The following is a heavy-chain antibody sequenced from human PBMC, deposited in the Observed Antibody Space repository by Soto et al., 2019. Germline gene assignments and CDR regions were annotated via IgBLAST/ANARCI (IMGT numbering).Heavy chain of an antibody. J-gene: IGHJ3*02. CDR1: GGTFSSYT. CDR2: IIPILGIA. CDR3: ARVGATSTCPSSGWPCPDAFDI. Sequence: ASVKVSCKASGGTFSSYTISWVRQAPGQGLEWMGRIIPILGIANYAQKFQGRVTITADKSTSTAYMELSSLRSEDTAVYYCARVGATSTCPSSGWPCPDAFDIWGQGTMVTVSS. D-gene: IGHD6-19*01. V-gene: IGHV1-69*02.